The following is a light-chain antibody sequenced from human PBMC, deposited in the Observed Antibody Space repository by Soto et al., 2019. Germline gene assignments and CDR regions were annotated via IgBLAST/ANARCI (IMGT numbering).Light chain of an antibody. CDR3: QQYERWPPLT. V-gene: IGKV3-15*01. CDR2: GAS. J-gene: IGKJ4*01. Sequence: EIVMTQSPGSLSLSPGERVTLSCRASQSVRSKLAWYQQKSAQPPRLLIYGASTRPTGIPARFSGSGSGTEFTLTINDLESEDFAVYYCQQYERWPPLTFGGGTKVEIK. CDR1: QSVRSK.